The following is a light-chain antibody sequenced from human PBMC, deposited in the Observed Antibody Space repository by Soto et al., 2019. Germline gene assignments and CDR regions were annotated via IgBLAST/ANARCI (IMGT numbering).Light chain of an antibody. CDR1: QSVSAGY. CDR2: GAS. CDR3: QQYGSSPT. J-gene: IGKJ1*01. V-gene: IGKV3-20*01. Sequence: EIVLTQSPGTLSLSPGERATLSCRASQSVSAGYLAWYQQKPGQAPRLLIYGASNRVSGIPDRFSGSGSGTDFTLTISRLESEDFAVYYCQQYGSSPTFGQGTKVEIK.